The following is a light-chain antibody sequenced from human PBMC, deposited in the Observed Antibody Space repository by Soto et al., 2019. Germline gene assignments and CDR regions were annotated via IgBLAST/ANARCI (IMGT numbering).Light chain of an antibody. CDR2: GNS. J-gene: IGLJ3*02. V-gene: IGLV1-40*01. CDR1: SSNIGAGYD. CDR3: QSYDSSRGGWV. Sequence: QSVLTQPPSVSGAPGQRVTISCTGSSSNIGAGYDVHWYQQLPGTAPKLLISGNSNRPSGVPDRFSGSKSGTSASLAITGLQAEDAADYCCQSYDSSRGGWVFGGGTKLTVL.